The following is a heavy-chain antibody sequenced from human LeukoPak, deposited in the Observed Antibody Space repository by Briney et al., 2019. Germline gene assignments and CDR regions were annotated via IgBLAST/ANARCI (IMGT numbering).Heavy chain of an antibody. CDR2: IIPILGIA. D-gene: IGHD5-24*01. Sequence: GASVKVSCKASGGTFSSYAISWVRQAPGQGLEWMGRIIPILGIANYAQKFQGRVTITADKSTSTACMELSSLRSEDTAVYYCASARDGHDPNLDYWGQGTLVTVSS. CDR3: ASARDGHDPNLDY. V-gene: IGHV1-69*04. J-gene: IGHJ4*02. CDR1: GGTFSSYA.